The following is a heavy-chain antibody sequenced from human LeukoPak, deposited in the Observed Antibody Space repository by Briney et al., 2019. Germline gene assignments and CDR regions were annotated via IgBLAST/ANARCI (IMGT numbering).Heavy chain of an antibody. V-gene: IGHV3-74*01. CDR3: ARGQYNSSPGD. D-gene: IGHD6-6*01. Sequence: PGGSLRLPCAASGFTFSSQRKFWVRQAPGKGLVCVSHINSDGSITNYADSVKGRFTISRDNAKNTLFLQMNSLRAEDTAVYFCARGQYNSSPGDWGQGNLVTVSS. J-gene: IGHJ4*02. CDR1: GFTFSSQR. CDR2: INSDGSIT.